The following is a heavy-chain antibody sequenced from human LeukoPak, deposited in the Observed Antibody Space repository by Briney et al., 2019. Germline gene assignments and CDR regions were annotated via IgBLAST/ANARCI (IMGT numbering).Heavy chain of an antibody. V-gene: IGHV1-18*01. CDR2: ISAYNGNT. CDR3: AREHVDLMVRGVRLDY. Sequence: GASVKVSCKASGYTFTSYGISWVRQAPGQGLEWMGWISAYNGNTNYAQKLQGRVTMTTDTSTSTAYMELRSLRSDDTAVYYCAREHVDLMVRGVRLDYWGQGTLVTVSS. D-gene: IGHD3-10*01. CDR1: GYTFTSYG. J-gene: IGHJ4*02.